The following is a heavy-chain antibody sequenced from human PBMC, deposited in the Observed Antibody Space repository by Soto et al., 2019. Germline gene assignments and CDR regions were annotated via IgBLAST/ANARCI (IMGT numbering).Heavy chain of an antibody. Sequence: GGSLGLSCAASGFTFNTYVMNWVRQAPGKGLEWVSTISYSADKTHYADSVKGRFTISRDNSRDTLFLQMNSLRADDAAVYYCAIRARTANTNWGAWAVWGPRTMVTLPS. CDR2: ISYSADKT. CDR3: AIRARTANTNWGAWAV. V-gene: IGHV3-23*01. D-gene: IGHD1-7*01. J-gene: IGHJ6*02. CDR1: GFTFNTYV.